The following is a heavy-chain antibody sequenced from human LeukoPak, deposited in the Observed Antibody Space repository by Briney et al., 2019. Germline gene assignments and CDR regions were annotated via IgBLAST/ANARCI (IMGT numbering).Heavy chain of an antibody. CDR2: INPNSGGT. CDR1: GYTFTGYY. D-gene: IGHD3-9*01. V-gene: IGHV1-2*02. J-gene: IGHJ4*02. Sequence: ASVKVSCKASGYTFTGYYMHWVRQAPGQGLEWMGWINPNSGGTNYAQKFQGRVTMTRDTSISTAYMELSRLRSDDTAVYYCARERPYYDILTGYYDPQGDPPFFLWGQGTLVTVSS. CDR3: ARERPYYDILTGYYDPQGDPPFFL.